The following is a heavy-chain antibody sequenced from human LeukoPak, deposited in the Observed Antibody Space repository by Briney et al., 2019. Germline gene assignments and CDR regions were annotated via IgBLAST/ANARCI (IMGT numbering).Heavy chain of an antibody. J-gene: IGHJ4*02. CDR3: AREDYYGSGLDY. CDR2: ISSSSSYI. V-gene: IGHV3-21*01. D-gene: IGHD3-10*01. CDR1: GFTFSSYS. Sequence: GGSLRLSCAASGFTFSSYSMNWVRQAPGKGLEWVSSISSSSSYIYYVDSVKGRFTISRDNAKNSLYLQMNSLRAEDTGVYYCAREDYYGSGLDYWGQGTLVTVSS.